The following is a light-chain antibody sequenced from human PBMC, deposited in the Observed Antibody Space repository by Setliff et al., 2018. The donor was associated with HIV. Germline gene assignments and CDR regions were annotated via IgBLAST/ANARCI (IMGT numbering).Light chain of an antibody. CDR1: SSNIGAAYD. Sequence: QSALTQPPSVSGAPGQRVTISCAGSSSNIGAAYDVHWYQQVSGTAPKLLIYGNSNRPSGVPDRFSGSKSGTSASLVITGLQAEDEADYYCQSYDSSLNSRLFGGGTKGTVL. V-gene: IGLV1-40*01. CDR3: QSYDSSLNSRL. CDR2: GNS. J-gene: IGLJ3*02.